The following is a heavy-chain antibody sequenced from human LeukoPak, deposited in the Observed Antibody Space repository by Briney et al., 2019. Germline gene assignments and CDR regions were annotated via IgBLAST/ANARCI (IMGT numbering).Heavy chain of an antibody. J-gene: IGHJ4*02. D-gene: IGHD6-13*01. CDR3: AKASAAADNYIDY. CDR1: GFTFDDYA. Sequence: GRSLRLSCAASGFTFDDYAMHWVRQAPGKGLEWVSGISWNSGSIGYADSVKGRFTISRDNAKNSLYLQMNSLRAEDMALYYCAKASAAADNYIDYWGQGTLVTVSS. CDR2: ISWNSGSI. V-gene: IGHV3-9*03.